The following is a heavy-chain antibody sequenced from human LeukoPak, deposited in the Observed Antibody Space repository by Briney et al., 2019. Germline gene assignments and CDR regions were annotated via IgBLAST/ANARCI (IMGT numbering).Heavy chain of an antibody. J-gene: IGHJ4*02. CDR1: GFTLSNYG. CDR2: ISDSGGST. CDR3: AKRGVVIRVILVGFHKEAYYFDS. D-gene: IGHD3-22*01. Sequence: GGSLRLSCAVSGFTLSNYGMSWVRQAPGKGVEWVAGISDSGGSTNYADSVKGRFTISRDNPKNTLYLQMNSLRAEDTAVYFCAKRGVVIRVILVGFHKEAYYFDSWGQGALVTVSS. V-gene: IGHV3-23*01.